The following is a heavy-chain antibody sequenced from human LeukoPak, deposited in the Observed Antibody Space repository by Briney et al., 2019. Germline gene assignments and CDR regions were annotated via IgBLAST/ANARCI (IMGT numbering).Heavy chain of an antibody. CDR2: ISGSGGST. Sequence: GGSLRLSCAASGFTFSSYAMSWVRQAPGKGLEWVSAISGSGGSTYYADSVKGRFTISRDNSKNTLYLQMNSLRAEDTAVYYCAGDSKGAPSAFDIWGQGTMVTVSS. CDR3: AGDSKGAPSAFDI. D-gene: IGHD1-26*01. CDR1: GFTFSSYA. J-gene: IGHJ3*02. V-gene: IGHV3-23*01.